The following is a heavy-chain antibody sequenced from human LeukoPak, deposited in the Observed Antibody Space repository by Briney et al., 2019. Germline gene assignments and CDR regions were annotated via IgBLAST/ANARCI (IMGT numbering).Heavy chain of an antibody. D-gene: IGHD5-24*01. J-gene: IGHJ4*02. V-gene: IGHV3-30-3*01. CDR2: ISYDGNNE. CDR3: ARVGYIDEGIDY. CDR1: GFTFSSYP. Sequence: LTGRSLRLSCAASGFTFSSYPMHWVRQAPGKGLEWVAVISYDGNNECYADSVKGRFTISRDNSKNTLYLQVNSLRAEDTAVYFCARVGYIDEGIDYWGQGTLVTVSS.